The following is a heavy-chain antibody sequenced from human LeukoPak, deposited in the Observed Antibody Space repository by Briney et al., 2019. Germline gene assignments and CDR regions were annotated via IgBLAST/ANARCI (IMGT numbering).Heavy chain of an antibody. J-gene: IGHJ3*01. CDR1: GFTFSSYW. D-gene: IGHD3-22*01. CDR2: IKQDGSEK. V-gene: IGHV3-7*01. CDR3: ARERGYYDGSGYC. Sequence: GGSLRLSCAASGFTFSSYWMSWVRQAPGKGLEWVANIKQDGSEKYYVDSVKGRFTISRDNAKNLLYLQMNSLRAEDTAVYYCARERGYYDGSGYCWGQGTMVTVSS.